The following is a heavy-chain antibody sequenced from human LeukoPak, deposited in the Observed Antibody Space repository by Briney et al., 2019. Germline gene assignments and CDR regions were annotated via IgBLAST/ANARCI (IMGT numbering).Heavy chain of an antibody. V-gene: IGHV3-7*01. CDR2: IKQDGSEK. D-gene: IGHD3-10*01. Sequence: GGSLRLSCAASGFTFSSYWMSWVRQAPGKGLEWVANIKQDGSEKYYVDSVKGRFTISRDNAKNSLYLQMNSLRAEDTAVYYCARVSRYYYGPFDYWGQGTLVTVSS. CDR3: ARVSRYYYGPFDY. J-gene: IGHJ4*02. CDR1: GFTFSSYW.